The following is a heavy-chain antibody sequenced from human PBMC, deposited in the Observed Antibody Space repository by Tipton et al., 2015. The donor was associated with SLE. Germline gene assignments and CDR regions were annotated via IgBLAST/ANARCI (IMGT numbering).Heavy chain of an antibody. D-gene: IGHD2/OR15-2a*01. J-gene: IGHJ3*02. V-gene: IGHV4-31*03. CDR3: ARSVLIVYDAFDI. Sequence: TLSLTCTVSEGAISSGRYYWTWIRQHPGKGLEWIGYIYHTGTTYYNPSLKSRVTISVDTSKNQFSLTLRSVTAADTAVYYCARSVLIVYDAFDIWGQGTKVSVSS. CDR1: EGAISSGRYY. CDR2: IYHTGTT.